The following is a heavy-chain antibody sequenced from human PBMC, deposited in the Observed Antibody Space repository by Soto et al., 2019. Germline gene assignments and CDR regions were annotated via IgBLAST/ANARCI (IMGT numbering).Heavy chain of an antibody. Sequence: QVQLQQSGPGLVKPSQTLSLTCAISGDSVSSNSAAWNWIRQSPSRGLEWLGRTYYRSKWYNDYAVSVKSRITINPDTSKNQFSLQLNSVTPEDTAVYYCARGDCSGGSCYSYYYYGMDVWGQGTTVTVSS. CDR3: ARGDCSGGSCYSYYYYGMDV. D-gene: IGHD2-15*01. CDR1: GDSVSSNSAA. J-gene: IGHJ6*02. V-gene: IGHV6-1*01. CDR2: TYYRSKWYN.